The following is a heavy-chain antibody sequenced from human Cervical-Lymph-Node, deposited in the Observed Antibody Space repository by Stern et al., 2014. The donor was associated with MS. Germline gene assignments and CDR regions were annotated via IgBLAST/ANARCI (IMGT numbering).Heavy chain of an antibody. D-gene: IGHD4/OR15-4a*01. J-gene: IGHJ5*02. Sequence: QLVQSGSEWKKPGASVKLSCKASGYSFTTSAMNWVRQAPGQGLQWMGWINTHTGDPLYAQGFAGRFVFSLDTSVSTAYLQITRLKAEDTAMYYCASQGASAYGVSPTGSWGQGTLVTVSS. V-gene: IGHV7-4-1*02. CDR1: GYSFTTSA. CDR2: INTHTGDP. CDR3: ASQGASAYGVSPTGS.